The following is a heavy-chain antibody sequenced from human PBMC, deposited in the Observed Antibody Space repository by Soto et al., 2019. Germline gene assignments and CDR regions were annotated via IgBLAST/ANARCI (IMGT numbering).Heavy chain of an antibody. CDR3: ARYSGVFFDDAPLDH. J-gene: IGHJ4*02. D-gene: IGHD2-21*01. CDR2: MNPSGGRA. V-gene: IGHV1-46*03. Sequence: QVQLVQSGAAVKAPGASVKLSCKTSGYIFTNYNIHWVRQAPGQGLEWMGIMNPSGGRAHYSQKFQGRVTMTRDTSASTVYMELSSLTSEDTAIYYCARYSGVFFDDAPLDHWGQGTLVPVSS. CDR1: GYIFTNYN.